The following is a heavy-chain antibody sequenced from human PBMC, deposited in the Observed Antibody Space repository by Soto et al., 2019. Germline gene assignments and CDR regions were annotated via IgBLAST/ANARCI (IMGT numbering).Heavy chain of an antibody. CDR2: IDTSGST. Sequence: QVQLQESGPGLVKPSETLSLTCTVSGGSISRYYWSWIRQPAGKGLEWIGRIDTSGSTNYNPSLKSRVTMSVDTSKNQFSLKLSSVTAADTAVYYCARDKESSSWPDDAFDIWGQGTMVTVSS. CDR1: GGSISRYY. CDR3: ARDKESSSWPDDAFDI. D-gene: IGHD6-13*01. V-gene: IGHV4-4*07. J-gene: IGHJ3*02.